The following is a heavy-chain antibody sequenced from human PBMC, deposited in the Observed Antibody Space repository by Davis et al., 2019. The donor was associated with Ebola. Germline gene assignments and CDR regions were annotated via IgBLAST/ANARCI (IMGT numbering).Heavy chain of an antibody. CDR2: INTNTGNP. V-gene: IGHV7-4-1*02. J-gene: IGHJ3*02. CDR3: ARDYDSSGYYENDAFDI. CDR1: GYTFTSYA. D-gene: IGHD3-22*01. Sequence: ASVKVSCKASGYTFTSYAMNWVRQAPGQGLEWMGWINTNTGNPTYAQGFTGRFVFSLDTSVSTAYLQISSLKAEDTAVYYCARDYDSSGYYENDAFDIWGQGTMVTVSS.